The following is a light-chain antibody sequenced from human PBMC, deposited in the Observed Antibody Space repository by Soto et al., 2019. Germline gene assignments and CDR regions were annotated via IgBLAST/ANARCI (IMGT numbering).Light chain of an antibody. Sequence: EIVLTQSPGTLSLSPGEKAANSCRASESVRSTYLAWYQQKPGQAPRLLIYGASSRATGIPDRFSGSGSGTDFSLTISRLEPEDFAVYYCQQYGNSPLTFGQGTKVDIK. CDR2: GAS. CDR3: QQYGNSPLT. J-gene: IGKJ1*01. CDR1: ESVRSTY. V-gene: IGKV3-20*01.